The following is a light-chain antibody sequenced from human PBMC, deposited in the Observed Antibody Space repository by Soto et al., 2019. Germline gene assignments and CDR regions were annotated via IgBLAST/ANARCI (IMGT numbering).Light chain of an antibody. CDR2: GAS. J-gene: IGKJ4*01. CDR1: QSISRY. V-gene: IGKV3-11*01. CDR3: QQRSNWPPVT. Sequence: IVLTQSPGTLSLSPGERTTLSCRASQSISRYLAWYQQKPGQGPRLLIYGASSRATGIPARFSGSGSGTDFTLTISSLEPEDFGVYYCQQRSNWPPVTFGGGTKVDIK.